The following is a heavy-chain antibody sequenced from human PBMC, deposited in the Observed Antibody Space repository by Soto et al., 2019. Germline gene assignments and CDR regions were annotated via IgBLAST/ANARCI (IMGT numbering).Heavy chain of an antibody. CDR3: ATFTYYYDSSGAY. J-gene: IGHJ4*02. V-gene: IGHV3-23*01. Sequence: EVQLLESGGGLVQPGGSLRLSCAASGFTFSSYAMSWVRQAPGKWLEWVSAISGSGGSTYYAESGNGRFTIARDNSKNTLYLQMNSLRAEDTAVYYCATFTYYYDSSGAYWGQGTLVTVSS. CDR2: ISGSGGST. D-gene: IGHD3-22*01. CDR1: GFTFSSYA.